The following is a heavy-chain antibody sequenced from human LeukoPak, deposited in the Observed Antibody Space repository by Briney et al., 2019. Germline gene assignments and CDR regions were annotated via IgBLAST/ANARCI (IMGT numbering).Heavy chain of an antibody. Sequence: SETLSLTCTVSGGSISSGGYYWSWIRQHPGKGLEWIGYIYYSGSTYYNPSLKSRATISVDTSKNQFSLKLSSVTAADTAVYYCARTIAARPRQYFQHWGQGTLVTVSS. CDR3: ARTIAARPRQYFQH. CDR1: GGSISSGGYY. V-gene: IGHV4-31*03. D-gene: IGHD6-6*01. J-gene: IGHJ1*01. CDR2: IYYSGST.